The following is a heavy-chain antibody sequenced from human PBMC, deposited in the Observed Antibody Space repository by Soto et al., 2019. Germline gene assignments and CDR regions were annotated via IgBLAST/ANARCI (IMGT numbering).Heavy chain of an antibody. D-gene: IGHD3-10*01. CDR1: GYTFSSIG. J-gene: IGHJ4*02. CDR2: ISPYKGNT. CDR3: ARDLDASGSYYTDS. Sequence: GASVKVSCKASGYTFSSIGISWVRQAPGQGLEWMGWISPYKGNTHYAQGLQGRVTMTTDTSTSTAYMELRSLRSDDTAVYYCARDLDASGSYYTDSWGQATLLTVSS. V-gene: IGHV1-18*01.